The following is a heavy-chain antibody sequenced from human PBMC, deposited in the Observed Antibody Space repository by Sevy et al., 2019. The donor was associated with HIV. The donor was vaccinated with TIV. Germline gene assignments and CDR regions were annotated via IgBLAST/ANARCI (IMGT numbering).Heavy chain of an antibody. Sequence: ASVKVSCKVSGYTLTELSMHWVRQAPGKGLEWMGGFDPEDGETIYAQKFQGRVTMTEDTSTDTAYMELSSLRSEDTAVYSCATRDIVVVVAATRGYFDYWGQGTLVTVSS. CDR1: GYTLTELS. D-gene: IGHD2-15*01. J-gene: IGHJ4*02. V-gene: IGHV1-24*01. CDR3: ATRDIVVVVAATRGYFDY. CDR2: FDPEDGET.